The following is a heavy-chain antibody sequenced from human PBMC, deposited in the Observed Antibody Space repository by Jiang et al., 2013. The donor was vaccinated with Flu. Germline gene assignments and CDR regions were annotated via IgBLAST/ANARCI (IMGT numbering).Heavy chain of an antibody. J-gene: IGHJ4*02. V-gene: IGHV1-2*04. Sequence: AQKFQGWVTMTRDTSISTAYMELSRLRSDDTAVYYCARGDSSGYLGIDYWGQGTLVTVSS. D-gene: IGHD3-22*01. CDR3: ARGDSSGYLGIDY.